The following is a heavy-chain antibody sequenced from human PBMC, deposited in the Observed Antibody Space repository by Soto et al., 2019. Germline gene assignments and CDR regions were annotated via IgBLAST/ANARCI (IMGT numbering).Heavy chain of an antibody. Sequence: GGALRLSCAASGFTFSSYSMNWVRQAPGKGLEWVSYISSSSSTIYYADSVKGRFTISRDNAKNSLYLQMNSLRAEDTAVYYCAREYCSSTSCLNWFDPWGQGTLVTVSS. J-gene: IGHJ5*02. CDR2: ISSSSSTI. CDR3: AREYCSSTSCLNWFDP. D-gene: IGHD2-2*01. CDR1: GFTFSSYS. V-gene: IGHV3-48*01.